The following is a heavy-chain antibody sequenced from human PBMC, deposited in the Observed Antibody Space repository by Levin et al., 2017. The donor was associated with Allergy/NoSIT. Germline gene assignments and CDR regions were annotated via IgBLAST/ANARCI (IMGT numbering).Heavy chain of an antibody. J-gene: IGHJ3*02. CDR3: AKYRRAAADRSAFDI. D-gene: IGHD6-13*01. CDR2: ITSSGGST. V-gene: IGHV3-23*01. CDR1: GFTFSSYA. Sequence: GGSLRLSCAASGFTFSSYAMSWVRQAPGKGLEWVSAITSSGGSTYYADSVKGRFTISRDNSKNTLFLQMDSLRAEDTAVYYCAKYRRAAADRSAFDIWGQGTMVTVSS.